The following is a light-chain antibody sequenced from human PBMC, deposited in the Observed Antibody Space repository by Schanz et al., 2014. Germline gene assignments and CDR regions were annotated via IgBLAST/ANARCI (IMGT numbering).Light chain of an antibody. CDR2: DAS. Sequence: DIQMTQSPSTLSASVGDRVTITCRASQSLSTWLAWYQQKPGKAPRLLIYDASSLERGVPSRFSGSGSGTEFTLTISSLQPEDFATYYCQQANSFPPWTFGQGTKVEIK. CDR3: QQANSFPPWT. J-gene: IGKJ1*01. V-gene: IGKV1-5*01. CDR1: QSLSTW.